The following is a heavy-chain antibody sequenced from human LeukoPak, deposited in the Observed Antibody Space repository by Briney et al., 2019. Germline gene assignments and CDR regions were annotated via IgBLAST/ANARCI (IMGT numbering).Heavy chain of an antibody. D-gene: IGHD2-15*01. V-gene: IGHV4-59*01. CDR2: IYYTGST. CDR3: ATHPPRFCSGGTCSDY. Sequence: SETLSLTCTVSGGSINNYYWSWIRQPPGKGLEWIGYIYYTGSTNYNPSLKNRVTISVDTSKNQFSLKLSSVTAADTAVYYCATHPPRFCSGGTCSDYWGQGTLVTVSS. CDR1: GGSINNYY. J-gene: IGHJ4*02.